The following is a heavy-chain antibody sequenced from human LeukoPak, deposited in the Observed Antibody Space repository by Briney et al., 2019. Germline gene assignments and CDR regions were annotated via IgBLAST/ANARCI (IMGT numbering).Heavy chain of an antibody. J-gene: IGHJ4*02. CDR1: GGSISSGGYS. Sequence: SETLSLTCAVSGGSISSGGYSWSWIRQTPGKGLEWIGYINYSGSTYYNPSLKSRVTISVYTSKNQFSLKLSSVTAADTAVYYCARDRFWGQGILVTVSS. CDR3: ARDRF. V-gene: IGHV4-30-4*07. CDR2: INYSGST.